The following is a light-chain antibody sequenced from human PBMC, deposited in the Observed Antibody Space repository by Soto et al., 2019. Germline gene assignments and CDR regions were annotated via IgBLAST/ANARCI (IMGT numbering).Light chain of an antibody. CDR1: QSVSSN. Sequence: EIVMTQSPATLSVSPGERATLSCRASQSVSSNFAWYQQRPAQAPGLLIYDVSTRATGVPTRFSDSGSGTEFTLTISSLQSEDFAVYYCQQYHDWPLTFGGGTRVEIK. V-gene: IGKV3D-15*01. CDR3: QQYHDWPLT. CDR2: DVS. J-gene: IGKJ4*01.